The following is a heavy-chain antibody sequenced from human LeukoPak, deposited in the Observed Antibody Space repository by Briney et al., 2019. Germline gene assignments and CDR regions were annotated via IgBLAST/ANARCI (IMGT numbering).Heavy chain of an antibody. CDR2: INPNSGGT. V-gene: IGHV1-2*02. Sequence: ASVKVSCKASGYTFTAYYMFWVRQAPGQGLEWMGWINPNSGGTIYAQKFQGRVTVTRDTSISTAYMELSRLGSDDTAVYYCARRYSSTGPFDHWGQGTLVTVSS. D-gene: IGHD1-14*01. CDR3: ARRYSSTGPFDH. CDR1: GYTFTAYY. J-gene: IGHJ4*02.